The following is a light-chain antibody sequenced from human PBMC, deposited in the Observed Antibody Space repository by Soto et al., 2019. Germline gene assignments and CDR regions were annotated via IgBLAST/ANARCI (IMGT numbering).Light chain of an antibody. CDR1: QSVNSNY. CDR3: QQSGNT. Sequence: IVLTQSPGTLSLSPGERATLSCRASQSVNSNYLAWYQQRPGQAPSLLIYATSSRATGIPDRFSGSGSGTDFTLTINRLEPEDFAVYYCQQSGNTFGQGTRLEI. V-gene: IGKV3-20*01. CDR2: ATS. J-gene: IGKJ5*01.